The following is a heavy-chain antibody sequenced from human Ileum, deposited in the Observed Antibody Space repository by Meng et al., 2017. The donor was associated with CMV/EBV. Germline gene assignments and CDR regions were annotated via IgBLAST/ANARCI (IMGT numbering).Heavy chain of an antibody. V-gene: IGHV3-30*02. D-gene: IGHD3-3*01. CDR3: AKKTIFGAVTSGGMDV. CDR2: IWYDGSNE. J-gene: IGHJ6*02. CDR1: GFTFSSYA. Sequence: GGSLRLSCEASGFTFSSYAMHWVRQAPGKGLEWVAYIWYDGSNEYYADSVKGRFTISRDKSKNTLYLQMNSLRAEDTAVYYCAKKTIFGAVTSGGMDVWGQGTTVTVSS.